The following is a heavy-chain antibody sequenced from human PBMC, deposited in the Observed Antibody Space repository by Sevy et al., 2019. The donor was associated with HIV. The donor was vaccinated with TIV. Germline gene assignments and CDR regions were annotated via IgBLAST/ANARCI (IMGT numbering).Heavy chain of an antibody. Sequence: GGSLRLSCPASGFTFSKYSMSWIRQTPGKGLEWVSTFSFGCGKINYADSVKGRFTISRDDSRNTFYLQMNSLRAEDTAIYYCAREGCTKPRDYWGQGTVVTVSS. J-gene: IGHJ4*02. V-gene: IGHV3-23*01. CDR2: FSFGCGKI. D-gene: IGHD2-8*01. CDR1: GFTFSKYS. CDR3: AREGCTKPRDY.